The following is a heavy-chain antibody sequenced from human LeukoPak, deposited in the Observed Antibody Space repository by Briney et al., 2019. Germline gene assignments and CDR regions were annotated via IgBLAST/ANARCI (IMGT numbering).Heavy chain of an antibody. CDR2: IYSGGST. CDR1: GFTVSSNY. J-gene: IGHJ4*02. CDR3: ARETHYYDSSGYYGAFDY. V-gene: IGHV3-53*01. Sequence: GGSLRLSCAASGFTVSSNYMSWVRQAPGKGLEWVSVIYSGGSTYYADSVKGRFTISRDNSKNTLYLQMNSLRAEDTAVYYCARETHYYDSSGYYGAFDYWGQGTRVTVSS. D-gene: IGHD3-22*01.